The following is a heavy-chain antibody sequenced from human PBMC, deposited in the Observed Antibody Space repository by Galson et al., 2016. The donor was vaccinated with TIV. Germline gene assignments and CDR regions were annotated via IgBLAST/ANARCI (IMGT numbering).Heavy chain of an antibody. J-gene: IGHJ5*02. D-gene: IGHD3-22*01. CDR2: IIGKFGTP. Sequence: SVKVSCKASGGTFSSYAISWVRQAPGQGLEWMGRIIGKFGTPNYAQKFQGRVTITADELTSTAYMELSSLRSEDTAVYYCARGTGYYDNSAYNAWGQGTLVTVSS. CDR1: GGTFSSYA. V-gene: IGHV1-69*13. CDR3: ARGTGYYDNSAYNA.